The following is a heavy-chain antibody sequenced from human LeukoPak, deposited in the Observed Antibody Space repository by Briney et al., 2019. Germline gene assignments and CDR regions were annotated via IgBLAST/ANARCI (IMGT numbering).Heavy chain of an antibody. CDR2: IKENESEE. CDR1: GFTFRIYW. J-gene: IGHJ6*03. CDR3: ASVGADLRNYYMDV. D-gene: IGHD1-26*01. V-gene: IGHV3-7*01. Sequence: GGSLRLSCAASGFTFRIYWMNWVRQTPGKGPEWVATIKENESEEYYVGSVKGRFTISRDNAKNSLYLQMNSLRAEDTAVYYCASVGADLRNYYMDVWGKGTTVTVSS.